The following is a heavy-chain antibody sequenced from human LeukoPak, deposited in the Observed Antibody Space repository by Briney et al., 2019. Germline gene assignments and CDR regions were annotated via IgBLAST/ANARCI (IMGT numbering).Heavy chain of an antibody. CDR3: ARRNAAYGPFDP. CDR2: IGGSNSSI. D-gene: IGHD1-14*01. V-gene: IGHV3-23*01. J-gene: IGHJ5*02. Sequence: PGGSLRLSCAASGFTFSNYAMNWVRQAPGKGLEWLSVIGGSNSSIYYPDSAKGRFTISRDNPKNTLYLQMNSLRAEDTAVYYCARRNAAYGPFDPWGQGTLVTVSS. CDR1: GFTFSNYA.